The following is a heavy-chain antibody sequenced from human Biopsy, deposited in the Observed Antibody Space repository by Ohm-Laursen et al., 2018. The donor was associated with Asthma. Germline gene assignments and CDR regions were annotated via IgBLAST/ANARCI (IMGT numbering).Heavy chain of an antibody. CDR1: GFTFGDYW. D-gene: IGHD3-3*01. J-gene: IGHJ6*02. CDR3: AKDTEGRYDFWSGLSYNYYGMDV. CDR2: ISYDGSNK. V-gene: IGHV3-30*18. Sequence: SLRLSCTAPGFTFGDYWMSWVRQVPGKGLEWVAVISYDGSNKYYADSVKGRFTISRDNSKNTLYLQMNSLRAEDTAVYYCAKDTEGRYDFWSGLSYNYYGMDVWGQGTTVTVSS.